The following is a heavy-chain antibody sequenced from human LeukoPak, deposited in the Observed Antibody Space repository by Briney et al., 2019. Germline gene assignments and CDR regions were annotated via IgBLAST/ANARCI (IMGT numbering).Heavy chain of an antibody. J-gene: IGHJ3*02. CDR2: ISSGSSTI. V-gene: IGHV3-48*01. Sequence: GGSLRLSCAASGFTFSSYSVNWVRQAPGKGLEWFSYISSGSSTIYYADSVKGRFTISRDNAKNSLYVQMNSLRAEDTAVYYCASSTASRAFDMWGQGTMVTVSS. CDR3: ASSTASRAFDM. CDR1: GFTFSSYS. D-gene: IGHD3-3*02.